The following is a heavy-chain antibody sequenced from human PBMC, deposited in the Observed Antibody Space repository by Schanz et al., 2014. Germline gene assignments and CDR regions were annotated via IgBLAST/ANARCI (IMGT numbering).Heavy chain of an antibody. J-gene: IGHJ3*02. CDR2: ISFDGRNT. CDR3: AKAKSDAHGAFDI. Sequence: QAQLVESGGGVVQPGRSLRLSCAASGITLSGYGLHWVRQAPGKGLEWVGFISFDGRNTGYAHSVKGRFTISRDNSKNTVNLQMNILRAEDTAVYYCAKAKSDAHGAFDIWGQGTMVTVSS. CDR1: GITLSGYG. V-gene: IGHV3-30*18.